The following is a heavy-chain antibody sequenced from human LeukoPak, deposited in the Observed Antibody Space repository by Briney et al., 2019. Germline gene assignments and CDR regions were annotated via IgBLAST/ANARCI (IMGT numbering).Heavy chain of an antibody. CDR1: GGSLSSDSYY. V-gene: IGHV4-61*02. Sequence: PSQTLSLTCTVSGGSLSSDSYYWGWIRQPAGKGLEWIGRMYTAGSTNYNPSLKSRVTMSVDTSKNQFSLKLSSVTAADTAVYYCARDSGYDLTWGQGTLVTVSS. CDR3: ARDSGYDLT. J-gene: IGHJ5*02. D-gene: IGHD5-12*01. CDR2: MYTAGST.